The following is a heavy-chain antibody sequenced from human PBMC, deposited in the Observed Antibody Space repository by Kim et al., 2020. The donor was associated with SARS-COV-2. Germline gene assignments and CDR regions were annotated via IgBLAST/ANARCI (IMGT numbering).Heavy chain of an antibody. D-gene: IGHD6-6*01. Sequence: YAASVKGRFTXSRDDAKSIAYLQMNSLKTEDTAVYYCTRVIRIAXRPFDYWGQGTLVTVSS. J-gene: IGHJ4*02. CDR3: TRVIRIAXRPFDY. V-gene: IGHV3-49*02.